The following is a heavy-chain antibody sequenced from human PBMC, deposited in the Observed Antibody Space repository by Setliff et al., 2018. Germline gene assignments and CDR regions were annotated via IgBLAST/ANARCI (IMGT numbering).Heavy chain of an antibody. D-gene: IGHD7-27*01. CDR2: ISDSGGSA. V-gene: IGHV3-23*01. CDR1: GFTFSSYA. CDR3: VRDLHWGFDY. J-gene: IGHJ4*02. Sequence: GGSLRLSCAASGFTFSSYAMNWVRQAPGKGLEWVSAISDSGGSAYYADSVKGRFTISRGNSKNTLYLQMTSLRAEDTAIYYCVRDLHWGFDYWGLGTLVTVSS.